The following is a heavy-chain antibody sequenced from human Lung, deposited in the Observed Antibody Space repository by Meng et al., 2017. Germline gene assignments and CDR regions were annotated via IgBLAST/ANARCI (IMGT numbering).Heavy chain of an antibody. Sequence: EVQLVESGGGLVKPGGSLRLSCAASGFTVSDYSMNWVRRAPGKGLEWVSSISESGNYRYYADSVKGRFTVTRDNAKNSLYLQMNSLRAEDTAVYYCARGDGSGSLFENWGQGTLVTVSS. CDR2: ISESGNYR. V-gene: IGHV3-21*01. D-gene: IGHD3-10*01. J-gene: IGHJ4*02. CDR3: ARGDGSGSLFEN. CDR1: GFTVSDYS.